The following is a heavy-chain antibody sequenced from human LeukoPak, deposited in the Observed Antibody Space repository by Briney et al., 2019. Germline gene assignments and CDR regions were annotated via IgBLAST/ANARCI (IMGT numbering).Heavy chain of an antibody. Sequence: ASVKVSCKASGYTLSSYYMHWVRQAPGQGLEWMGIINPSGGSTSYAQKFQGRVTMTRDTSTSTVYMELSSLRSEDTAVYYCARDKTEGLPDYWGQGTLVTVSS. V-gene: IGHV1-46*01. CDR1: GYTLSSYY. D-gene: IGHD1-14*01. CDR3: ARDKTEGLPDY. CDR2: INPSGGST. J-gene: IGHJ4*02.